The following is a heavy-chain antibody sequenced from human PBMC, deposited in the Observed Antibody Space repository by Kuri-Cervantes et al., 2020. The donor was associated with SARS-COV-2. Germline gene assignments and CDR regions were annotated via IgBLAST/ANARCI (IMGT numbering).Heavy chain of an antibody. V-gene: IGHV3-21*01. CDR1: GFTFSSYA. J-gene: IGHJ5*02. D-gene: IGHD2-2*01. CDR3: AREAQYCSSTNCPFDP. Sequence: ETLSLTCAASGFTFSSYAMHWVRQAPGKGLEWVATISGGGKITHYADSVKGRFTISRDNAKNSLYLQMNSLTAADTAVYYCAREAQYCSSTNCPFDPWGQGTLVTVSS. CDR2: ISGGGKIT.